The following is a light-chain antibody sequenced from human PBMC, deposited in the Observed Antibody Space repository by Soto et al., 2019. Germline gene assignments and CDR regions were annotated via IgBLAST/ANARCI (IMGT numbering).Light chain of an antibody. CDR3: LLSYSDIPTRM. CDR1: SGSVTSGHY. Sequence: QAVVTQEPSLTVSPGGTVTLTCGSSSGSVTSGHYTYWFQQKPGQAPRTLIYNTNNRHSWTPARFSASLLGGKAALTLSGAQPEDEAEYYCLLSYSDIPTRMFGEGTKVTVL. J-gene: IGLJ3*02. V-gene: IGLV7-46*01. CDR2: NTN.